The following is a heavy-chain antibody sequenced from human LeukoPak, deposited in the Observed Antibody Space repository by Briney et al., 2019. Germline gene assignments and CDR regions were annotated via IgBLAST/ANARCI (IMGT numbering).Heavy chain of an antibody. J-gene: IGHJ4*02. CDR3: AREVYGDRTPDY. Sequence: ASVKLSCKASGYTFTSYGISWVRQAPGQGLEWMGWISAYNGNTNYAQTLQGRVTMTTDTSTSTAYMELRSLRSDDTAVYYCAREVYGDRTPDYWGQGTLVTVSS. CDR1: GYTFTSYG. D-gene: IGHD4-17*01. V-gene: IGHV1-18*01. CDR2: ISAYNGNT.